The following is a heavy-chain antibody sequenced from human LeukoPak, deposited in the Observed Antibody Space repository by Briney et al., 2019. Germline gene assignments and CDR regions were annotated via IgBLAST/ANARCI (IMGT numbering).Heavy chain of an antibody. J-gene: IGHJ4*02. Sequence: PGGSLGLSCAASGFTFSSCSVNWVRQAPGKGLEWVSSISSSGSSIYYADSVKGRFTVSRDNAKKSLYLQMNSLRAEDTAVYYCARWDSSGYWDYWGQGTLVTVSS. CDR2: ISSSGSSI. CDR1: GFTFSSCS. V-gene: IGHV3-21*01. D-gene: IGHD3-22*01. CDR3: ARWDSSGYWDY.